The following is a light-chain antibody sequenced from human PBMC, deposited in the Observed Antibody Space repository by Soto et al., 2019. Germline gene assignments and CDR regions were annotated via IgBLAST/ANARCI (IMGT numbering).Light chain of an antibody. CDR2: GAS. J-gene: IGKJ1*01. CDR1: QSVIDNY. V-gene: IGKV3-20*01. CDR3: QQYDRSPWT. Sequence: MVLTQSPDTLSLSPGGRATLFCRASQSVIDNYLAWYQQKPGQAPRLLIYGASSRATGIPDRFTGAGSGTDFSLTISRLEPEDFAIYYCQQYDRSPWTFGQGTKVDIK.